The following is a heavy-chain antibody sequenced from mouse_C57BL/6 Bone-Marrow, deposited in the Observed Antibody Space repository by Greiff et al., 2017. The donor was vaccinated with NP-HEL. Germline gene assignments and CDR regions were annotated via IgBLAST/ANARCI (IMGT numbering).Heavy chain of an antibody. V-gene: IGHV1-82*01. D-gene: IGHD4-1*01. J-gene: IGHJ1*03. Sequence: VQLQQSGPELVKPGASVKISCKASGYAFSSSWMNWVKQRPGKGLEWIGRIYPGDGDTNYNGKFKGKATLTADKSSSTAYMQLSSLTCEDSAVYFCARPGTNWYFDVWGTGTTVTVSS. CDR3: ARPGTNWYFDV. CDR1: GYAFSSSW. CDR2: IYPGDGDT.